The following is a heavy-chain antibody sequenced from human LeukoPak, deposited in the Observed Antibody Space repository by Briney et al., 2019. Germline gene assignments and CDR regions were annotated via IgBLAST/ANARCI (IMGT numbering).Heavy chain of an antibody. J-gene: IGHJ6*02. CDR3: ARGYGDYYYYGMDV. CDR1: GFTVSSNY. Sequence: LRLSCAASGFTVSSNYMSWVRQAPGKGLKWIGYIYYSGSTYYNPSLKSRVTISVDTSKNQFSLKLSSVTAADTAVYYCARGYGDYYYYGMDVWGQGTTVTVSS. CDR2: IYYSGST. V-gene: IGHV4-30-4*08. D-gene: IGHD4-17*01.